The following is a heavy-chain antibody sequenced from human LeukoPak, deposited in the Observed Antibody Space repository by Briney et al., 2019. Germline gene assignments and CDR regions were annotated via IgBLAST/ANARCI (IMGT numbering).Heavy chain of an antibody. CDR3: ASGPRDRVTLMSF. Sequence: GGSLRLSCAVSGFAFSNCGMHWVRQAPGKGLEWVAVISFDGSNKYHADSVKGRFTITRDNSKNTVYLQMSSLRAEDTAVFYCASGPRDRVTLMSFWGQGTLVTVSS. CDR1: GFAFSNCG. V-gene: IGHV3-30*03. CDR2: ISFDGSNK. J-gene: IGHJ4*02. D-gene: IGHD3-22*01.